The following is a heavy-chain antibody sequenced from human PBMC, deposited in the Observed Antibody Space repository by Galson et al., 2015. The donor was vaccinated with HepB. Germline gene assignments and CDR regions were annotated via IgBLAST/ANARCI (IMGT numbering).Heavy chain of an antibody. Sequence: SLRLSCAASGFDFSRSGMHWVRQAPGKGLEWVAVISYDGDNKEYAESVKGRFTISRDNFKNTLYLEMNNLRKADTAMYYCAKDPGRAVITSSKWFDPWGQGAQVTVSS. CDR2: ISYDGDNK. V-gene: IGHV3-30*18. J-gene: IGHJ5*02. D-gene: IGHD4-23*01. CDR3: AKDPGRAVITSSKWFDP. CDR1: GFDFSRSG.